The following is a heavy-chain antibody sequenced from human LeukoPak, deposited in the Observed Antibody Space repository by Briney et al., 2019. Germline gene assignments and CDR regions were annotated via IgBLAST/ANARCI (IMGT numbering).Heavy chain of an antibody. V-gene: IGHV3-30*02. CDR1: GFTFNSYG. D-gene: IGHD5-24*01. CDR2: IRYDGSYE. CDR3: AKDGGLHLYYYYHYMDI. J-gene: IGHJ6*03. Sequence: PRGSLRLSCAASGFTFNSYGMHWVRQAPGKGLEWVAFIRYDGSYEYYADSVKGRFTISRDNSKTTLYLQMNSLRSEDTAVYYCAKDGGLHLYYYYHYMDIWGKGTTVTVSS.